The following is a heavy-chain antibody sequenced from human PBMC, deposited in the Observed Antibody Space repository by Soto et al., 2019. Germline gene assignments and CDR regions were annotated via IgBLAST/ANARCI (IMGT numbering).Heavy chain of an antibody. CDR3: ARSRSTSYYYYGMDV. J-gene: IGHJ6*02. CDR2: IYYSGST. CDR1: GGSISSGVYY. V-gene: IGHV4-31*03. Sequence: PSETLSLTCTVSGGSISSGVYYWSWIRQHPGKGLEWIGYIYYSGSTYYNPSLKSRVTISVDTSKNQFSLKLSSVTAADTAVYYCARSRSTSYYYYGMDVWGQGTTVTVSS.